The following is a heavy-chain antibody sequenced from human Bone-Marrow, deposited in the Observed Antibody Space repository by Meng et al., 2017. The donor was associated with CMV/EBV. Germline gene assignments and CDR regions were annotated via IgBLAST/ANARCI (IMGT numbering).Heavy chain of an antibody. J-gene: IGHJ4*02. CDR2: ISSGGGTI. CDR1: GFTFTTYE. Sequence: GESLKISCAASGFTFTTYEMNWVRQAPGKGLEWVSYISSGGGTIYYADSVRGRFTLSRDNAKNSLHLQMNSLRAEDTAVYYCARELGGGFWSGYFDYWGQATLVTVSS. V-gene: IGHV3-48*03. D-gene: IGHD3-3*01. CDR3: ARELGGGFWSGYFDY.